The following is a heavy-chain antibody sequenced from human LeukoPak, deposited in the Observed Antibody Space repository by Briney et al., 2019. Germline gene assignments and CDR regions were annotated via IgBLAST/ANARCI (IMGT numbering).Heavy chain of an antibody. V-gene: IGHV3-69-1*01. J-gene: IGHJ4*02. D-gene: IGHD3-22*01. CDR2: ISNRNTM. CDR1: GFTFSDYY. Sequence: GGSLRLSCAASGFTFSDYYMSWVRQAPGKGLEWVSYISNRNTMSYADSVKGRFTISRDNAKNSLYLQMNSLRVEDTAVYYCAGGYYDSSGYLSGIDQWSQGTLVTVSS. CDR3: AGGYYDSSGYLSGIDQ.